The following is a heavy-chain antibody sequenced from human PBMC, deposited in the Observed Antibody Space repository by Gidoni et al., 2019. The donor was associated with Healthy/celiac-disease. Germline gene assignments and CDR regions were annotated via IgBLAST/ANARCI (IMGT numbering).Heavy chain of an antibody. CDR1: GGTFSSYA. CDR3: ATLEVGATRGWFDP. D-gene: IGHD1-26*01. V-gene: IGHV1-69*01. Sequence: QVQLVQSGAEVKKPGYSVKVSCKASGGTFSSYAISWVRQAPGQGLEWMGGIIPIFGTANYAQKFQGRVTITAEESTSTAYMELSSLRSEDTAVYYCATLEVGATRGWFDPWGQGTLVTVSS. CDR2: IIPIFGTA. J-gene: IGHJ5*02.